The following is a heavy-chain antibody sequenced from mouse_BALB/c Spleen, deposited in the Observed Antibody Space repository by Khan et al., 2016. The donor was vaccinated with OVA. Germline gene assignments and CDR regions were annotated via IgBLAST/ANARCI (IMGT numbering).Heavy chain of an antibody. J-gene: IGHJ3*01. D-gene: IGHD2-14*01. V-gene: IGHV3-8*02. Sequence: EVQLQESGPSLVKPSQTLSLTCSVTGDSITSGYWNWIRKFPGNRLEYMGYIIYTGYTYYNPSLKSRISITRHTSKNKYYLQLNSVTDEDTATYYCARSTYRYAFVYWGQGTLVTVSA. CDR1: GDSITSGY. CDR2: IIYTGYT. CDR3: ARSTYRYAFVY.